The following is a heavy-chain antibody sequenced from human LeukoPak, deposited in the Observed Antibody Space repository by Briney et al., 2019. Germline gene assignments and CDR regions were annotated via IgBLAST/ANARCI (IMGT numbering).Heavy chain of an antibody. CDR2: IYHSGST. CDR1: GGSINSDY. CDR3: ARVGGMTTINNAAFDI. J-gene: IGHJ3*02. D-gene: IGHD5-24*01. V-gene: IGHV4-59*01. Sequence: PSETLSLTCSVSGGSINSDYWNWIRQPPGKGLEWIGYIYHSGSTNYNPSLKGRVTISIDKSKKQLSLKLISVTAADTAIYYCARVGGMTTINNAAFDIWGQGTMVTVSS.